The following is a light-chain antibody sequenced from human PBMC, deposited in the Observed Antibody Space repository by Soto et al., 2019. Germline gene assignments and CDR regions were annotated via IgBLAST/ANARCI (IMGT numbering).Light chain of an antibody. CDR1: KSDIGVYDF. J-gene: IGLJ1*01. V-gene: IGLV2-8*01. CDR3: KSYAGRNNYV. Sequence: QPGLTQPRSASGSPGQSVTISCTGTKSDIGVYDFVSWYQHHPGKAPRLIIYEVVQRPSGVPDRFSGSKSGNTASLTVSGLQAADEADYFCKSYAGRNNYVFGSGTKVTVL. CDR2: EVV.